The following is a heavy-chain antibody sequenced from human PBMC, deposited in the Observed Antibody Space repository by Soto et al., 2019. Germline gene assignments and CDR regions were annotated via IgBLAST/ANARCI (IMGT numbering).Heavy chain of an antibody. D-gene: IGHD6-13*01. Sequence: QVQLQELGPGLVKPSGTLSLTCAVSGGSITSSDWWSWVRQSPGKGLEWIGETSHRGSTTYNQSLKSRVTISVDKSKNQFSLNLTSVTAADTAVYYCARDGHSSGWSWGQGTLVTVSS. V-gene: IGHV4-4*02. J-gene: IGHJ5*02. CDR1: GGSITSSDW. CDR3: ARDGHSSGWS. CDR2: TSHRGST.